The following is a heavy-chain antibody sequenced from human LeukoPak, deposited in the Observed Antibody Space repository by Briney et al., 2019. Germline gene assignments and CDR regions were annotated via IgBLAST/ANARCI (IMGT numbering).Heavy chain of an antibody. CDR2: INPNSGGT. J-gene: IGHJ4*02. Sequence: ASVKVSCKASGYTFTGYYMHWVRQAPGQGLEWMGWINPNSGGTNYAQKFQGRVTMTRDTSISTAYMELSRLRSDDTAVYYCARDLVTMVRGVIMAPTYWGQGTLVTVSS. CDR3: ARDLVTMVRGVIMAPTY. D-gene: IGHD3-10*01. V-gene: IGHV1-2*02. CDR1: GYTFTGYY.